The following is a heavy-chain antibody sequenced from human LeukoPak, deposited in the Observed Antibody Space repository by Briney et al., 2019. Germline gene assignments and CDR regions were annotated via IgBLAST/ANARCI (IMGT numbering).Heavy chain of an antibody. J-gene: IGHJ4*02. D-gene: IGHD2-2*01. Sequence: GGSLRLSCETAGFTFSSYSMNWVRQAPGKGLEWVSYISSSSSTIYYTDSVKGRFTISRDNAKNSLYLQMNSLRAEDTAIYYCARDPTADDYWGQGTLVTVSS. CDR2: ISSSSSTI. CDR1: GFTFSSYS. CDR3: ARDPTADDY. V-gene: IGHV3-48*01.